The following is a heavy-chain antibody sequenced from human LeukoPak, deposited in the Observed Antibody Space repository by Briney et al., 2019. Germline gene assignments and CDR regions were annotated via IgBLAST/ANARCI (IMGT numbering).Heavy chain of an antibody. CDR1: GFTFDDYA. CDR2: ISWNSGSI. Sequence: GRSLRLSCAASGFTFDDYAMHWVRQAPGKGLEWVSGISWNSGSIGYADSVKGRFTISRDNAKNSLYLQMNSLRAEDTALYYCAKDASDYRYYYYYGMDVWGQGTTVTVSS. V-gene: IGHV3-9*01. CDR3: AKDASDYRYYYYYGMDV. J-gene: IGHJ6*02. D-gene: IGHD4-11*01.